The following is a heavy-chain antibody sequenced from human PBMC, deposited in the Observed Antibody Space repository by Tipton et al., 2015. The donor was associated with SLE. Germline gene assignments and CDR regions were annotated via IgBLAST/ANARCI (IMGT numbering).Heavy chain of an antibody. J-gene: IGHJ3*02. V-gene: IGHV5-51*01. Sequence: VQLVQSGAEVKKPGESLKISCKGSGYSFTSYWIGWVRQMPGKGLEWMGIIYPGDSDTRYSPSFQGQVTISRDNSKNTLYLQMNSLRAEDTAVYYCARGLDDAFDIWGQGTMVTVSS. CDR3: ARGLDDAFDI. D-gene: IGHD3/OR15-3a*01. CDR2: IYPGDSDT. CDR1: GYSFTSYW.